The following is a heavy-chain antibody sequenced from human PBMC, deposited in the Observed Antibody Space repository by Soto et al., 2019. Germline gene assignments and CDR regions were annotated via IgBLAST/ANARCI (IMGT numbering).Heavy chain of an antibody. Sequence: VKVSCKASGGTFSSYAISWVRQAPGQGLEWMGGIIPIFGTANYAQKFQGRVTITADESTSTAYMELSSLRSEDTAVYYCARGSANWNYNNWFDPWGQGTLVTVSS. CDR2: IIPIFGTA. CDR1: GGTFSSYA. D-gene: IGHD1-7*01. J-gene: IGHJ5*02. V-gene: IGHV1-69*01. CDR3: ARGSANWNYNNWFDP.